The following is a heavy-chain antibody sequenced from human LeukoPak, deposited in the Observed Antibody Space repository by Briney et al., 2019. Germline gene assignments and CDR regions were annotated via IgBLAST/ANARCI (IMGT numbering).Heavy chain of an antibody. CDR3: SRDRDGSGWYYFDS. Sequence: PGGSLRLSCAASGFTFSSYAMHWVRQAPGKGLEWVGFIRSKAYGETTDYAASVKGRFTISRDDSNSIAYLQMNSLKTEDTAMYYCSRDRDGSGWYYFDSWGQGTLVTVSS. J-gene: IGHJ4*02. D-gene: IGHD6-19*01. CDR2: IRSKAYGETT. V-gene: IGHV3-49*04. CDR1: GFTFSSYA.